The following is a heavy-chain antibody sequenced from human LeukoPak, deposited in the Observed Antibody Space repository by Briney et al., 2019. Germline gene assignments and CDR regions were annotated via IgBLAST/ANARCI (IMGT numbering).Heavy chain of an antibody. CDR3: ARDLEMATILAQTDFGY. V-gene: IGHV1-69*13. CDR1: GGTFSSYA. CDR2: IIPIFGTA. Sequence: WASVKVSCKASGGTFSSYAISWVRQAPGQGLEWMGGIIPIFGTANYAQKFQGRVTITADESTSTAYMELSSLRSEDTAVYYCARDLEMATILAQTDFGYWGQGTLVTVSS. D-gene: IGHD5-24*01. J-gene: IGHJ4*02.